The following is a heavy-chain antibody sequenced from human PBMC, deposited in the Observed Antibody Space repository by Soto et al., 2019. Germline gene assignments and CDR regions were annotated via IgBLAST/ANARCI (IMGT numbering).Heavy chain of an antibody. J-gene: IGHJ6*02. D-gene: IGHD4-17*01. V-gene: IGHV4-59*12. CDR3: VSVGGNPTVNGDYYYYEADA. Sequence: SETLSLTCTVSGGTITYYYWSWIRQAPGKGLEWLGYIFDGGSANYNPSLKSRVSFSLDKSQNQLSLKLTSVTGADTAIYYCVSVGGNPTVNGDYYYYEADAWGQGTAVTVSS. CDR2: IFDGGSA. CDR1: GGTITYYY.